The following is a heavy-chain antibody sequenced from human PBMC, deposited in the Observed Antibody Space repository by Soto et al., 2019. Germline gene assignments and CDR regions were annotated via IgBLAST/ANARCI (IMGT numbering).Heavy chain of an antibody. V-gene: IGHV1-69*01. CDR2: IIPNFGTA. D-gene: IGHD3-22*01. Sequence: QVQLVQSGAEVRKPGSSVKVSCKASGGTFSRHAISWVRQAPGQGLEWMGGIIPNFGTANHAQKFQGRVTIIADESTSTVYMELSSLRSEDTAMYYCARGWGHDSNDYYYAYWGQGTLVIVSS. CDR1: GGTFSRHA. J-gene: IGHJ4*02. CDR3: ARGWGHDSNDYYYAY.